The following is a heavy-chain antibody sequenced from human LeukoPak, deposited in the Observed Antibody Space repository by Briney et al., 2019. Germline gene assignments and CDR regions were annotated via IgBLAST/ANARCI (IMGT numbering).Heavy chain of an antibody. Sequence: GGSLRLSCAASGFTFTDYSLNWVRQAPGKGLEWISYICSTTSVVSYADSVKGRFTISRDNAKNSLYLQMNSLRAEDTAVYYCARDRDWSFDFWGQGTLVTVSS. V-gene: IGHV3-48*04. CDR3: ARDRDWSFDF. CDR1: GFTFTDYS. D-gene: IGHD3/OR15-3a*01. J-gene: IGHJ4*02. CDR2: ICSTTSVV.